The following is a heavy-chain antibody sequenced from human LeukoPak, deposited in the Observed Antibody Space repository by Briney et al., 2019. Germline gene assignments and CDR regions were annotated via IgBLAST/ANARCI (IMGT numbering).Heavy chain of an antibody. D-gene: IGHD5-24*01. J-gene: IGHJ3*02. CDR1: GFTFSSYS. Sequence: GGSLRLSCAASGFTFSSYSMNWVRQAPGKGLEWVSSISSSSSYIYYADSVKGRFTISRDNSKNTLYLEMNSLRVKDTAVYYCARTGQSHAFDIWGQGTMVTVSS. CDR3: ARTGQSHAFDI. CDR2: ISSSSSYI. V-gene: IGHV3-21*01.